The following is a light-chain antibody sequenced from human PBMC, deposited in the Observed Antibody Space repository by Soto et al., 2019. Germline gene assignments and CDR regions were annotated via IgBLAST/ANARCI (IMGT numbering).Light chain of an antibody. CDR1: QSVSSSY. Sequence: EIVLTQSPGTLSLSPGERATLSCRASQSVSSSYLAWYQQKPGQAPRLLIYGASSRATGIPDRFSGGGSGTDFTLTISRLEPEDLAVYYCQQYGISPTFGGGTKVEIK. CDR3: QQYGISPT. CDR2: GAS. J-gene: IGKJ4*01. V-gene: IGKV3-20*01.